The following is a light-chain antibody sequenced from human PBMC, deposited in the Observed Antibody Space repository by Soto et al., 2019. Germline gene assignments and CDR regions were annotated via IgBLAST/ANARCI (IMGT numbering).Light chain of an antibody. V-gene: IGKV1-33*01. CDR3: KQYDYLPRT. J-gene: IGKJ5*01. Sequence: DVQMTQSPAYLSASIGERITITCQASQDINKYLNWYQQKPGKDHKLLIYDEYNLEKGVKSRFSGSSSGTDFTLTIRSMQPEDTATYYCKQYDYLPRTFGHGKRVEIK. CDR2: DEY. CDR1: QDINKY.